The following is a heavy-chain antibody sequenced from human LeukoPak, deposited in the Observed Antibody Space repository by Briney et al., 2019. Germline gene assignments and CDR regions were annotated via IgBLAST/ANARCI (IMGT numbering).Heavy chain of an antibody. CDR1: GYTFTGYY. V-gene: IGHV1-2*04. Sequence: ASVKVSCKASGYTFTGYYMHWVRQAPGQGLEWMGWINPNSGGTNYAQKFQGWVTMTRDTSISTAYMELSRLRSDGTAVYYCAVGGITGYYYYYMDVWGKGTTVTVSS. J-gene: IGHJ6*03. CDR2: INPNSGGT. CDR3: AVGGITGYYYYYMDV. D-gene: IGHD5-24*01.